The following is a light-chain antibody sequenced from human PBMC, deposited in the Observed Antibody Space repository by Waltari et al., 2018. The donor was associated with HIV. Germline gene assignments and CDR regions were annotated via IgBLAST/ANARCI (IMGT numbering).Light chain of an antibody. V-gene: IGKV3-20*01. Sequence: EIVFTHSTGPLSLSPADRATLSCRSRHSVSSSYLDCYQQKPGQAPRLLIYGASSRATGIPDRFSGSGSGTDFTLTISRLEPEDFAVYYCQQYGSSPPGYTFGQGTKLEIK. J-gene: IGKJ2*01. CDR1: HSVSSSY. CDR3: QQYGSSPPGYT. CDR2: GAS.